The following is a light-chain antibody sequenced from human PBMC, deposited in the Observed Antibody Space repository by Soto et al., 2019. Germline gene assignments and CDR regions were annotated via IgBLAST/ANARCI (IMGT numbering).Light chain of an antibody. CDR1: QSVSSN. CDR3: QQYNNCPPIT. V-gene: IGKV3-15*01. CDR2: GAS. J-gene: IGKJ5*01. Sequence: EIVMTQSPATLSVSPWERATLSCRASQSVSSNLAWYQQKPGQAPRLLIYGASTRATGIPARFSGSGSGTEFTLTISSLQSEDFAVYYCQQYNNCPPITFGQGTRLEIK.